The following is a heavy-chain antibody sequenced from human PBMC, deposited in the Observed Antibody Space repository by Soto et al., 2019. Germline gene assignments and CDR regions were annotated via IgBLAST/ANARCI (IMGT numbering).Heavy chain of an antibody. Sequence: GESLKISCKGSGYSFSSNWIGWVRQRPGKGLEWMGIIYPGDSDTRYSPSFQGQVTISADKSISTAYLQWSSLKASDTAMYYCARQAGAARLHPDHWGQGTLVTVSS. CDR2: IYPGDSDT. CDR1: GYSFSSNW. V-gene: IGHV5-51*01. J-gene: IGHJ5*02. CDR3: ARQAGAARLHPDH. D-gene: IGHD6-6*01.